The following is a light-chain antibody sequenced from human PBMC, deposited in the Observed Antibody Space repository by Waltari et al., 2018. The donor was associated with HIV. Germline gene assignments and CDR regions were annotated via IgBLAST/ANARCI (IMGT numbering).Light chain of an antibody. V-gene: IGLV2-14*01. CDR2: EFK. J-gene: IGLJ2*01. CDR1: DSDIGASAY. Sequence: QSALTQPASVSGSPGQSITISCTGSDSDIGASAYVSWYQKYPDRAPRLLIYEFKKRPSGVSSRFSGSKSANTASLTISGLQLEDEADFYCASFSRGLTLVVFGGGTHVTVL. CDR3: ASFSRGLTLVV.